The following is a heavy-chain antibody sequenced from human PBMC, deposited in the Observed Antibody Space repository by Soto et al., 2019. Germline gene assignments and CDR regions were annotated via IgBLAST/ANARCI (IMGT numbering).Heavy chain of an antibody. Sequence: SETLSLTCSVSGGAINNRDYYWSWIRQHPGKGLEWIGNIFYSGSTDYNPSLKGRLTISIDTSKNEFSLKLSSVTAADTAVYYCAREGYDSSGYYLWYAFDIWGQGTMVTVSS. D-gene: IGHD3-22*01. V-gene: IGHV4-31*03. CDR3: AREGYDSSGYYLWYAFDI. CDR2: IFYSGST. J-gene: IGHJ3*02. CDR1: GGAINNRDYY.